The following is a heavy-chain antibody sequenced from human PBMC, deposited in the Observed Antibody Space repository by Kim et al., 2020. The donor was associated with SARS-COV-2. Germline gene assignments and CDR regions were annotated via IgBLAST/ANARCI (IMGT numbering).Heavy chain of an antibody. D-gene: IGHD5-18*01. J-gene: IGHJ4*02. CDR2: ISGSGGST. V-gene: IGHV3-23*01. CDR3: AKGILAWIQLYMYEHDYGGNSYDY. Sequence: GGSLRLSCAASGFTFSSYAMSWVRQAPGKGLEWVSAISGSGGSTYYADSVTGRFTISRDNSKNTLYLQMNSLRAEDTAVYYCAKGILAWIQLYMYEHDYGGNSYDYWGQGTLVTVSS. CDR1: GFTFSSYA.